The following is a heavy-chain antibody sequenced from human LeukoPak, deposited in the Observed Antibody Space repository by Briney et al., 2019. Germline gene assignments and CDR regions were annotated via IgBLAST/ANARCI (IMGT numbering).Heavy chain of an antibody. CDR3: ASSLWFGELIGY. D-gene: IGHD3-10*01. V-gene: IGHV3-30*03. CDR2: ISYDGSNK. CDR1: GFTFSSYG. J-gene: IGHJ4*02. Sequence: PGGSLRLSCAASGFTFSSYGMHWVRQAPGKGLEWVAVISYDGSNKYYADSVKGRFTISRDNSKNTLYLQMNSLRAEDTAVYYCASSLWFGELIGYWGQGTLVTVSS.